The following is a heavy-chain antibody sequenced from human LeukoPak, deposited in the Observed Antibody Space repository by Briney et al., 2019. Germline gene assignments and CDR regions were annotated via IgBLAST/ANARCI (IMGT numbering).Heavy chain of an antibody. CDR1: GFTFSSYG. V-gene: IGHV3-30*02. CDR3: ASPLRLGELSPPDV. CDR2: IRYDGSNK. J-gene: IGHJ6*02. D-gene: IGHD3-16*02. Sequence: GGSLRLSSAASGFTFSSYGMHWVRQAPGKGLEWVAFIRYDGSNKYYADSVEGRLTISRDNSKNTLYLQMNSLRAEDTAVYYCASPLRLGELSPPDVWGQGTTVTVSS.